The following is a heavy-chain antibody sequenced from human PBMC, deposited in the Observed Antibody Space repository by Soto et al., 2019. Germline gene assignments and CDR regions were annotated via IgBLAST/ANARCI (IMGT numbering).Heavy chain of an antibody. CDR3: ARDRRYDSSRYYPYYFDY. J-gene: IGHJ4*02. CDR2: INPNSGGT. CDR1: GYTFTGYY. V-gene: IGHV1-2*02. D-gene: IGHD3-22*01. Sequence: GASVKVSCKASGYTFTGYYMHWVRQAPGQGLEWMGWINPNSGGTNYAQKFQGRVTMTRDTSISTAYMELSRLRSDDTAVYYCARDRRYDSSRYYPYYFDYWGQGTLVTVSS.